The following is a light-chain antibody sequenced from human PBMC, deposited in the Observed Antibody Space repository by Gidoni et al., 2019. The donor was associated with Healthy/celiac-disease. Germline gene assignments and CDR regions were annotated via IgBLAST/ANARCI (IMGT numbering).Light chain of an antibody. V-gene: IGKV3-11*01. CDR2: DAS. Sequence: EIVLTQPPATLSLPPGESATLSCRASQSLSSYLAWYQQKPGQAPRLIIYDASNRATGIPARFSGSGSVTDFTLPISSLAPEDFAVYYCQQRNTFGGGTKVEIK. J-gene: IGKJ4*01. CDR1: QSLSSY. CDR3: QQRNT.